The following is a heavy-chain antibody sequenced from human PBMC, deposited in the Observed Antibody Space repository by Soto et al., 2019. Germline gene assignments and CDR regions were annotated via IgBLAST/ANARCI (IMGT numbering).Heavy chain of an antibody. J-gene: IGHJ4*02. CDR1: GYTFTSYG. V-gene: IGHV1-18*01. D-gene: IGHD1-26*01. Sequence: QVQLVQSRAEVKKPGASVKVSCKASGYTFTSYGISWVRQAPGQGHEWMGWINPYNGNTKYAQKLQGRVTMTTDTSTSTAYMELRSLRSDDTAVCYWARDSAVGLFDYWGQGTLVTVSS. CDR2: INPYNGNT. CDR3: ARDSAVGLFDY.